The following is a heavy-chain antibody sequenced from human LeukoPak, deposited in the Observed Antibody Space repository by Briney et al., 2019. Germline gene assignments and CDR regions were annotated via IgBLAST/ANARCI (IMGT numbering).Heavy chain of an antibody. J-gene: IGHJ4*02. D-gene: IGHD5-18*01. Sequence: SETLSLTCTVSGGSISSGDYYWSWIRQPPGKGLEWIGYIYYSGSTYYNPSLKSRVTISVDTSKNQFSLKLSSVTAADTAVYYCARVRTATPSFDYWGQGTLVTVSS. CDR3: ARVRTATPSFDY. V-gene: IGHV4-30-4*01. CDR1: GGSISSGDYY. CDR2: IYYSGST.